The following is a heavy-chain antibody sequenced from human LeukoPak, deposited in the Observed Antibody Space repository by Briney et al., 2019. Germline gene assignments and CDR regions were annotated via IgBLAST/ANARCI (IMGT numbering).Heavy chain of an antibody. D-gene: IGHD3-10*01. CDR3: ARAPRFHTYYYGSGSLSFDY. CDR2: IFYTGST. CDR1: GGSISSYY. J-gene: IGHJ4*02. V-gene: IGHV4-59*01. Sequence: SETLSLTCTVSGGSISSYYWSWIRQPPGKGLEWIGYIFYTGSTNYNPSLKSRVTISVDTSKNQFSLKLSSVTAADTAVYYCARAPRFHTYYYGSGSLSFDYWGQGTLVTVSS.